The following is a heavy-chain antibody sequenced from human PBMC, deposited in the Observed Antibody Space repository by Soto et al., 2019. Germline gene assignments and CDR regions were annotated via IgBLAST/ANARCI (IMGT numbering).Heavy chain of an antibody. CDR2: NHNRGST. J-gene: IGHJ4*02. Sequence: PSETLSLTCTVSGDSISSGGYYWSWIRQRPGMALEWIGHNHNRGSTYYNPSLKNRVSISIDPSNSQFSLRLSSVTAADTAVYYCSTEVRLLSGYQLMGYWGQGTLVTVSS. V-gene: IGHV4-31*03. D-gene: IGHD3-22*01. CDR1: GDSISSGGYY. CDR3: STEVRLLSGYQLMGY.